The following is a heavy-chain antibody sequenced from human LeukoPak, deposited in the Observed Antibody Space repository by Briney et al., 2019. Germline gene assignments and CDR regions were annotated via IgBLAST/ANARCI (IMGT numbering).Heavy chain of an antibody. Sequence: PGRSLRLSCAASGFTFSSYGMHWVRQAPGKGLECVALISYDGSNYYYADSVKGRFTISRDNSKNTLYLQMNSLRAEDTAVYYCARMVAGIAARLGYFDYWAREPWSPSPQ. V-gene: IGHV3-30*03. D-gene: IGHD6-6*01. J-gene: IGHJ4*02. CDR1: GFTFSSYG. CDR2: ISYDGSNY. CDR3: ARMVAGIAARLGYFDY.